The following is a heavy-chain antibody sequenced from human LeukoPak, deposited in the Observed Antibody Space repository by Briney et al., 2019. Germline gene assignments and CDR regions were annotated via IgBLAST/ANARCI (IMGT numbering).Heavy chain of an antibody. CDR3: ARDEHGDFQGFDY. Sequence: SETLSLTCSVSGYSISSGYYWGWIRQPPGKGLEWIGSIYQSGSTYYNPSLKSRVTLSLDTSKSQFVLKVTSVTAADTAVYYCARDEHGDFQGFDYWGQGTRVTVSS. CDR1: GYSISSGYY. CDR2: IYQSGST. V-gene: IGHV4-38-2*02. D-gene: IGHD4-17*01. J-gene: IGHJ4*02.